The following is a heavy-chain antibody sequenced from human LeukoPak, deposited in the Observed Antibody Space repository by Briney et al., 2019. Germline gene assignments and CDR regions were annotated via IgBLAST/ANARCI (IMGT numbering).Heavy chain of an antibody. CDR2: IYYSGST. CDR1: GFTFSSYA. CDR3: ARLAEGGVDY. D-gene: IGHD1-14*01. V-gene: IGHV4-59*08. Sequence: PGGSLRLSCAASGFTFSSYAMSWIRQPPGKGLEWIGYIYYSGSTNYNPSLKSRVTISVDTSKNQFSLKLSSVTAADTAVYYCARLAEGGVDYWGQGTLVTVSS. J-gene: IGHJ4*02.